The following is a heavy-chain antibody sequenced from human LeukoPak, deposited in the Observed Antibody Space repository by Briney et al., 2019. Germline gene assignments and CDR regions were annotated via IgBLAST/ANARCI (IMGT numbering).Heavy chain of an antibody. D-gene: IGHD6-13*01. J-gene: IGHJ4*02. CDR3: ARSGIAGAAPDY. V-gene: IGHV3-21*01. Sequence: GGSLRLXCAASGFTFSGYSMNWVRQAPGKGLEWVSSISTGSNYTYYADSVKGRFTISRDNAKNSLYLQMNSLRAEDTAVYYCARSGIAGAAPDYWGQGTLVTVSS. CDR2: ISTGSNYT. CDR1: GFTFSGYS.